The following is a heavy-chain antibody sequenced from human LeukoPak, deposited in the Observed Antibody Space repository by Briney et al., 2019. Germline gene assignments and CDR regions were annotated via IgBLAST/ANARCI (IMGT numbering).Heavy chain of an antibody. Sequence: GASVKVSCKTSGYTFIAYYLHWVRQAPGQGLEWMGWLNPGPGGTLYAQKFQGRVTMTRDMSTSTVYMELSSLRSEDTAVYYCATTRYSYGMGPFDYWGQGTLVTVSS. V-gene: IGHV1-2*02. J-gene: IGHJ4*02. CDR1: GYTFIAYY. CDR2: LNPGPGGT. CDR3: ATTRYSYGMGPFDY. D-gene: IGHD5-18*01.